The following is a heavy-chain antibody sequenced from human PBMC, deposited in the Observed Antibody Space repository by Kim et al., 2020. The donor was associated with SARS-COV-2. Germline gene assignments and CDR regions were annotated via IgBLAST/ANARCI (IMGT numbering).Heavy chain of an antibody. D-gene: IGHD6-13*01. CDR1: SDSISSYY. CDR2: IYYSGTT. V-gene: IGHV4-59*01. CDR3: ARSEGRGSWHQFDY. Sequence: SETLSLTCTVSSDSISSYYCSWIRQLPGKGLEWIGYIYYSGTTNYNPSLNSRVTISWDTSKNQFSLELTCVTDADTAVYYCARSEGRGSWHQFDYWGQGILVTVSS. J-gene: IGHJ4*02.